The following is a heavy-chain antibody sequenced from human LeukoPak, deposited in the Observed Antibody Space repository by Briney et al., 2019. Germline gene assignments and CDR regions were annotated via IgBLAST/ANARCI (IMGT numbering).Heavy chain of an antibody. V-gene: IGHV3-21*01. Sequence: GGSLRLSCAASGFTFSSYSMNWVRQAPGKGLEWVSSISSSSSYIYYADSVKGRFTISRDNAKNSLYLQMNSLRAEDTAVYYCARDGAPAGPLYYYYYYMDVWGKGTTVTVSS. CDR2: ISSSSSYI. D-gene: IGHD6-13*01. CDR1: GFTFSSYS. J-gene: IGHJ6*03. CDR3: ARDGAPAGPLYYYYYYMDV.